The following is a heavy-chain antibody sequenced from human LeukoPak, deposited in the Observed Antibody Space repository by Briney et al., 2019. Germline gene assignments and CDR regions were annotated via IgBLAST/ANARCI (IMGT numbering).Heavy chain of an antibody. V-gene: IGHV3-73*01. CDR1: GFTFSGSA. Sequence: PGGSLRLSCAASGFTFSGSAMHWVRQASGKGREWVGRIRSKGNNCATAYAASVKGRSTISRDDSKSTAYLQMNSLKSEDTAVYYCTRLYDSGFDYWGQGTLVTVSS. D-gene: IGHD3-10*01. CDR3: TRLYDSGFDY. CDR2: IRSKGNNCAT. J-gene: IGHJ4*02.